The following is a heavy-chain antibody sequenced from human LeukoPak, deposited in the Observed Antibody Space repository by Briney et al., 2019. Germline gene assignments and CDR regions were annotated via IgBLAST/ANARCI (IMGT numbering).Heavy chain of an antibody. CDR1: GYTFTGYY. CDR2: INPNSGDT. Sequence: ASVKVSCKASGYTFTGYYMHWVRQAPGQGLEWMGRINPNSGDTNYAQKFQGRVTMTRDTSISTAYMELSRLRSDDTAVYYCAREVAAGFRGRFDPWDQGTLVTVSS. CDR3: AREVAAGFRGRFDP. J-gene: IGHJ5*02. V-gene: IGHV1-2*06. D-gene: IGHD6-13*01.